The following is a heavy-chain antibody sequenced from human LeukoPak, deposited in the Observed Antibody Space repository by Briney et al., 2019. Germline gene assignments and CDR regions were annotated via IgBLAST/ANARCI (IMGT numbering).Heavy chain of an antibody. D-gene: IGHD5-18*01. V-gene: IGHV3-48*04. Sequence: HAGGSLRLSCAASGFTFSSYAMSWVRQAPGKGLEWISYISSSGTTIYNADSVKGRFTISRDNAKNSLHLQMNSLRAEDTAVYYCARDSLKSIQLWSAGYWGQGTLVTVSS. CDR3: ARDSLKSIQLWSAGY. CDR1: GFTFSSYA. J-gene: IGHJ4*02. CDR2: ISSSGTTI.